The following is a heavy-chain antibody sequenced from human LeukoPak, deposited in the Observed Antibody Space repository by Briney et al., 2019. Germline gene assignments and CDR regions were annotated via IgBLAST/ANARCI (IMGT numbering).Heavy chain of an antibody. CDR2: IYSGGST. CDR1: GLTVSNNY. CDR3: ARGRELGGY. J-gene: IGHJ4*02. Sequence: GGSLRLSCAASGLTVSNNYMSWVRQAPGKGLEWASIIYSGGSTYYADSVKGRFTISRDNSKNTLYLQMNSLRAEDTAVYYCARGRELGGYWGQGTPVTVSS. V-gene: IGHV3-53*01. D-gene: IGHD1-26*01.